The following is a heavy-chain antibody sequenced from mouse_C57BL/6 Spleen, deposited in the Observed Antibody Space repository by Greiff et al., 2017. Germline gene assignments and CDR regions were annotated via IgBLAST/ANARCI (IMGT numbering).Heavy chain of an antibody. D-gene: IGHD2-4*01. V-gene: IGHV2-6*01. J-gene: IGHJ3*01. CDR3: ASNYDYPFAY. CDR2: IWGVGST. Sequence: QVQLQQSGPGLVAPSQSLSITCTVSGFSLTSYGVDWVRQSPGKGLEWLGVIWGVGSTNYNSALKSRLSISKDNSKSQVFVKMNSLQTDDTAMYYCASNYDYPFAYWGQGTLVTVSA. CDR1: GFSLTSYG.